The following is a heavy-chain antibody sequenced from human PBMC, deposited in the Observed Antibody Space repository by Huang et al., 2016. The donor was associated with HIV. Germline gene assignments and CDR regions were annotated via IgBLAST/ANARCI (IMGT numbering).Heavy chain of an antibody. Sequence: QVYLAQSGIEVKKPWASVKTSPGVSLQVSCTTSGYFFSNYAIPWRRQSPGQRFEWRGLINVGNGNIKVSRKFQGRLNITRETPATTVFMHLSALTTEDTAVYYCARGGHPLNRVVLVQTWFDSWGPGTAVSVSS. CDR1: GYFFSNYA. CDR3: ARGGHPLNRVVLVQTWFDS. V-gene: IGHV1-3*01. CDR2: INVGNGNI. D-gene: IGHD2-8*02. J-gene: IGHJ5*01.